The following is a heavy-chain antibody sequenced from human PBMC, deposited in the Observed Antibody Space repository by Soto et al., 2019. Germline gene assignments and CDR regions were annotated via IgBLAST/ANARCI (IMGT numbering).Heavy chain of an antibody. V-gene: IGHV3-30*18. J-gene: IGHJ3*02. CDR2: MSFDGSIK. Sequence: XGSLRLSCAASGFIFSSYGMNGVRQAPGKGLEWVAVMSFDGSIKYYADSVKGRFTISRDNSKNTLYLQMNSLRAEDTAVYYCAKIAVPPAFDIWGQGTMVTVSS. D-gene: IGHD6-19*01. CDR1: GFIFSSYG. CDR3: AKIAVPPAFDI.